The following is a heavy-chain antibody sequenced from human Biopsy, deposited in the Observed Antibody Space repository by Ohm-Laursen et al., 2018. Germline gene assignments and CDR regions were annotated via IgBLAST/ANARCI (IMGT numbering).Heavy chain of an antibody. CDR2: IFPRDSDT. Sequence: ESLRISCKGSGYSFDTYWIAWVRLMPGKGLEWIGIIFPRDSDTAYSPSFQGQVTTSVDKSISTAYLQWSSLKASDTAMYFCARLRYESVWGSYGSSAFDIWGQGTMVTVSS. J-gene: IGHJ3*02. CDR3: ARLRYESVWGSYGSSAFDI. V-gene: IGHV5-51*01. CDR1: GYSFDTYW. D-gene: IGHD3-16*01.